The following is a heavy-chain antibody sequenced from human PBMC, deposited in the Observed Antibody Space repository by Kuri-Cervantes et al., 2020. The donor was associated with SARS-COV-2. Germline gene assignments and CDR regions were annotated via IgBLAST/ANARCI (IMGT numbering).Heavy chain of an antibody. J-gene: IGHJ3*02. CDR2: TYYNSQWYT. V-gene: IGHV6-1*01. D-gene: IGHD3-22*01. Sequence: SETLSLTCAISGESVSSNSAAWDWIRQSPSRGLEWLGRTYYNSQWYTDYSQSVKSRIIIRSDTSKNHVSLQLNSVTPEDTAVYYCAREQISLIVLQSGTFAIWGQGTMVTVSS. CDR1: GESVSSNSAA. CDR3: AREQISLIVLQSGTFAI.